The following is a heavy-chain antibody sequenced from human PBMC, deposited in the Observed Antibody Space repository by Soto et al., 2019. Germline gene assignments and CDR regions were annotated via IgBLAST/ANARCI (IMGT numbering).Heavy chain of an antibody. CDR2: IYHTGRS. Sequence: PSETLSLTCAVYGGSFIGYYWSWIRQPPGKGLEWIGDIYHTGRSSYNASLTSRVAMPVDKSKNQFSLKLISVTAADTAVYYCARTEVPESSSWHPCDPWGQGTLVTVSS. J-gene: IGHJ5*02. V-gene: IGHV4-34*01. CDR3: ARTEVPESSSWHPCDP. CDR1: GGSFIGYY. D-gene: IGHD6-13*01.